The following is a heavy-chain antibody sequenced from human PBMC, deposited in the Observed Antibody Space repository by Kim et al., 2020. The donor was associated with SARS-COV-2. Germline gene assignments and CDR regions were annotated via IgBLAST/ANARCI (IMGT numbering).Heavy chain of an antibody. D-gene: IGHD3-9*01. J-gene: IGHJ6*03. CDR1: GGTFSSYA. CDR2: IIPIFGTA. Sequence: SVKVSCKASGGTFSSYAISWVRQAPGQGLEWMGGIIPIFGTANYAQKFQGRVTITADESTSTAYMELSSLRSEDTAVYYCARVGNGTGYTKPSDYYMDVWGKGTTVTVSS. CDR3: ARVGNGTGYTKPSDYYMDV. V-gene: IGHV1-69*13.